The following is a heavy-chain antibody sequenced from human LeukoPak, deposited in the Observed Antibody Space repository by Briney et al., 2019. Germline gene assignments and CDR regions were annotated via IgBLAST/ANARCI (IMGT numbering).Heavy chain of an antibody. CDR1: GFTFSSYA. Sequence: GGSLRLSCAASGFTFSSYAMSWVRQAPGKGLEWVSVISGSGNITYYADSVKGRFTISRDNSKNTLYLQLNSLRAEDTAVYYCATFGGGSMVRGVPFDYWGQGTLVTVSS. V-gene: IGHV3-23*01. D-gene: IGHD3-10*01. J-gene: IGHJ4*02. CDR3: ATFGGGSMVRGVPFDY. CDR2: ISGSGNIT.